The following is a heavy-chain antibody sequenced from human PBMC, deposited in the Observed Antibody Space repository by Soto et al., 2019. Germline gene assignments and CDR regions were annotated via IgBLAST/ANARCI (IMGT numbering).Heavy chain of an antibody. J-gene: IGHJ4*02. Sequence: GGSLRLACAASGFTFSSYSMGWVRQGPGKGLEWVAVVSIGGSTHYADSARGRFTISRDNSKNTLSLQMNSLTAEDTAVYFCAKRRGAGGNFDYWGQGALVTVSS. D-gene: IGHD1-26*01. CDR2: VSIGGST. CDR3: AKRRGAGGNFDY. V-gene: IGHV3-23*01. CDR1: GFTFSSYS.